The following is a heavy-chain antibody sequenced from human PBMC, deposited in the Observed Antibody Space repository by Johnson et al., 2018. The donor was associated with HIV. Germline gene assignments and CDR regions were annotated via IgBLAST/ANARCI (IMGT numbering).Heavy chain of an antibody. V-gene: IGHV3-11*04. J-gene: IGHJ3*02. CDR1: GFTFSDYY. CDR2: ISSSGSTK. CDR3: ARDSTPWGDDYVDYSFDI. Sequence: QVQLVESGGGLVKPGGSLRLSCAASGFTFSDYYMSWIRQAPGKGLEWVSYISSSGSTKYYADSVKGRFTISRDNAKNSLLLQMNSLRADDTAIYYCARDSTPWGDDYVDYSFDIWGQGTMVTVSS. D-gene: IGHD4-17*01.